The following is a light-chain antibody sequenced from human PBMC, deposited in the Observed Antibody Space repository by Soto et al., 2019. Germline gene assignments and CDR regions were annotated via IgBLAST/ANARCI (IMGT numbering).Light chain of an antibody. CDR2: GAS. J-gene: IGKJ1*01. CDR1: QRINSNY. V-gene: IGKV3-20*01. Sequence: EIVLTQSPGTMSLSPGETATLSCRARQRINSNYVAWYQQKPGQAPRLLIYGASSRAAGIPIRFSGSGSGTDFTLTISRLEPEDFAVYFCQHYGRPWTFGQGTKVEIK. CDR3: QHYGRPWT.